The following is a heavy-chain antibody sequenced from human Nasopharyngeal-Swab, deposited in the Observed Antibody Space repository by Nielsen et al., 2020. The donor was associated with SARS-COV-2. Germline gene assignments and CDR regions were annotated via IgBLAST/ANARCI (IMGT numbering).Heavy chain of an antibody. CDR1: GFTFSSHA. Sequence: GESLKISCAASGFTFSSHAMHWVRQAPGKGLEWVSAISGSGGSTYYADSVKGRFTISRDNSKNTLYLQMNSLRAEDTAVYYCAKSFAALTTVSNFDYWGQGTLVTVPS. D-gene: IGHD4-17*01. CDR3: AKSFAALTTVSNFDY. J-gene: IGHJ4*02. CDR2: ISGSGGST. V-gene: IGHV3-23*01.